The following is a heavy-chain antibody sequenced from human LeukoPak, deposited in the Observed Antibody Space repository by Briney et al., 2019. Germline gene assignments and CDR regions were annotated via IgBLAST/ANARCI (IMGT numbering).Heavy chain of an antibody. CDR1: GGSISSYY. CDR3: ARARRLGLFDY. CDR2: IYYSGST. V-gene: IGHV4-59*01. D-gene: IGHD6-19*01. Sequence: SETLPLTCTVSGGSISSYYWSWIRQPPGKGLEWIGYIYYSGSTNYNPSLKSRVTISIDTSKNQFSLKLSSVTAADTAVYYCARARRLGLFDYWGQGTLVTVSS. J-gene: IGHJ4*02.